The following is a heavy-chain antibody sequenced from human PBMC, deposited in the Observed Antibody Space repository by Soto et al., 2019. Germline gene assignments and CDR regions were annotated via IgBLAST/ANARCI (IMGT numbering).Heavy chain of an antibody. V-gene: IGHV3-7*01. D-gene: IGHD2-2*01. Sequence: GGSLRLSCAASGFTFSSYWMSWVRQAPGKGLEWVANIKQDGSEKYYMDSVKGRFTISRDHAKNSLFLQMNSLRAEDTAVYYCARDFSVGSLGYYYYMDVWGKGT. CDR1: GFTFSSYW. CDR2: IKQDGSEK. J-gene: IGHJ6*03. CDR3: ARDFSVGSLGYYYYMDV.